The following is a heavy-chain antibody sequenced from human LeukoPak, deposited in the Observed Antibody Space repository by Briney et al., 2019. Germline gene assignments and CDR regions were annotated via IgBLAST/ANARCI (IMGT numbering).Heavy chain of an antibody. CDR3: ARHASNSRVAFDI. J-gene: IGHJ3*02. Sequence: GESLKISCEIYGYSFTTYWIGWVRQMPGKDLEWMGTFNPADSDIRYSPSFQGQVTISVDKSISTAYLQWSSLKASDTAMCYCARHASNSRVAFDIWGQGTMVSVSS. CDR1: GYSFTTYW. D-gene: IGHD4/OR15-4a*01. CDR2: FNPADSDI. V-gene: IGHV5-51*01.